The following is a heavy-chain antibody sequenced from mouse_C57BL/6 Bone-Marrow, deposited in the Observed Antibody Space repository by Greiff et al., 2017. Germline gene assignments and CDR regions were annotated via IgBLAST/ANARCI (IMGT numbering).Heavy chain of an antibody. Sequence: QVQLQQPGAELVKPGASVKLSCKASGYTFTSYWMHWVKQRPGQGLEWIGMIHPNSGSTNYNEKFKSKATLTVDKSSSTAYMQLSSLTSEDSAVYYCARRSFYSWFAYWGQGTLVTVSA. J-gene: IGHJ3*01. CDR3: ARRSFYSWFAY. V-gene: IGHV1-64*01. D-gene: IGHD1-1*01. CDR2: IHPNSGST. CDR1: GYTFTSYW.